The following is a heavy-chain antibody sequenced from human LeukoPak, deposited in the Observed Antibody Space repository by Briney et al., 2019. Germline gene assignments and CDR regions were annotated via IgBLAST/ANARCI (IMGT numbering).Heavy chain of an antibody. V-gene: IGHV3-30*03. D-gene: IGHD5-18*01. J-gene: IGHJ4*02. CDR3: ATLSGDSHGYDY. Sequence: GGSLRLSCAASGFTFSSYAMHWVRQAPGKGLEWVAVILHDGSNKQYADSVKGRFTISRDNSKNTLYLQINSLRAEDTAVYYCATLSGDSHGYDYWGLGTLVTVSS. CDR2: ILHDGSNK. CDR1: GFTFSSYA.